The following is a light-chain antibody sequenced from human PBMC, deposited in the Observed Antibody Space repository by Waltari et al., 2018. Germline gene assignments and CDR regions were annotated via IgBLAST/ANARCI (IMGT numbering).Light chain of an antibody. CDR2: DVS. Sequence: DIVMTQTPRSLPVTLGDPASISCRSSRSLLDADDGNTYLEWYLQRPGQSPQVLLYDVSNRAPGVPDRFSGSGSDTDFTLKITRVEAEDVGLYYCMQSLEFPLTFGGGTKVEIK. J-gene: IGKJ4*01. V-gene: IGKV2-40*01. CDR1: RSLLDADDGNTY. CDR3: MQSLEFPLT.